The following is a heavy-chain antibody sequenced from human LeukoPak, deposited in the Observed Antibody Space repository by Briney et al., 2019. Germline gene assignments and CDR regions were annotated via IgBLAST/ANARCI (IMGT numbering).Heavy chain of an antibody. D-gene: IGHD3-3*01. J-gene: IGHJ5*02. CDR2: IRYDGKDK. CDR3: AKVGGVAIPGGS. V-gene: IGHV3-30*02. Sequence: GGSLRLSCAASGFSFSDYGLHWVRQAPGKGLGWVSFIRYDGKDKYYADSVKGRFTISRDNSKHTLYLQMNSLRTEDTAMYYCAKVGGVAIPGGSWGQGTLVTVSS. CDR1: GFSFSDYG.